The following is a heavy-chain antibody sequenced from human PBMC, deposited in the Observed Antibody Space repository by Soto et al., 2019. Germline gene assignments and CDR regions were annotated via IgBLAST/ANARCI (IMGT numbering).Heavy chain of an antibody. CDR2: ISAYNGNT. J-gene: IGHJ6*02. Sequence: QVQLVQSGAEVKKPGASVKVSCKASGYTFTSYGISWVRQAPGQGLEWMGWISAYNGNTNYAQKLQGRVTMTTDTSTSTSYMELRSLRSDDTAGYYCARDGYGVVVYYYGMDVWGQGTTVTVSS. CDR3: ARDGYGVVVYYYGMDV. CDR1: GYTFTSYG. V-gene: IGHV1-18*01. D-gene: IGHD2-15*01.